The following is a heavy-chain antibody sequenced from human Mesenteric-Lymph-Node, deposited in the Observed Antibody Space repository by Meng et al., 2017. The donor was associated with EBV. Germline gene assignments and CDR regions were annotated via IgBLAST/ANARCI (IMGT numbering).Heavy chain of an antibody. D-gene: IGHD2-2*01. CDR3: ARDRGYSSSCDH. CDR2: MNPNNGNT. J-gene: IGHJ4*02. CDR1: GYAFNNFD. V-gene: IGHV1-8*01. Sequence: QVQVVQSGAEVKKPGASVKVSCKAAGYAFNNFDIIWVRQATGQGLEWMGWMNPNNGNTGYAQKFQGRVTMTRNSAISTAYMELSSLTSEDTALYYCARDRGYSSSCDHWGQGTLVTVSS.